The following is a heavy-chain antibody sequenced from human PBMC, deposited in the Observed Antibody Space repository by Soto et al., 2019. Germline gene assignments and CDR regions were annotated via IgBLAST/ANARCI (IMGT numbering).Heavy chain of an antibody. CDR2: ISYDGSNK. J-gene: IGHJ4*02. V-gene: IGHV3-30-3*01. D-gene: IGHD4-17*01. CDR3: ARDPSTTVVTPAFDY. Sequence: GGSLRLSCAASGFTFSSYAMHWVRQAPGKGLEWVAVISYDGSNKYYADSVKGRFTISRDNSKNTLYLQMNSLRAEDTAVYYCARDPSTTVVTPAFDYWGQGTLVTVSS. CDR1: GFTFSSYA.